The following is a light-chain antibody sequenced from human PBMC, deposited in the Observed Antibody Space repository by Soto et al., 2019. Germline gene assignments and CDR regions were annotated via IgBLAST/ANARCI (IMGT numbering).Light chain of an antibody. CDR3: QQRSNWPFT. CDR2: DAS. Sequence: DIQLRQSPSTLSASVGDSVPITCRASQSISSWLALYQQKPGKAPKLLIYDASSLESGVPSRFSGSGSGPDFTLTISSLEPEDFAVYYCQQRSNWPFTFGPGTKVDIK. CDR1: QSISSW. V-gene: IGKV1-5*01. J-gene: IGKJ3*01.